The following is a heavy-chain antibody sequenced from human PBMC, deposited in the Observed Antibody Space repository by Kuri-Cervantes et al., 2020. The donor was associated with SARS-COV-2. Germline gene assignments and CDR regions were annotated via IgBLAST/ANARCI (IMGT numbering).Heavy chain of an antibody. CDR1: ETTFPNYD. J-gene: IGHJ4*02. CDR2: INPNSGGT. V-gene: IGHV1-2*02. D-gene: IGHD2-2*02. CDR3: ASQGFEYQLLYRVNFDY. Sequence: ASVKVSCKAPETTFPNYDINWVRQAPGQGLEWMGWINPNSGGTNYAQKFQGRVTMTRDTSISTAYMELSRLRSDDTAVYYCASQGFEYQLLYRVNFDYWGQGTLVTVSS.